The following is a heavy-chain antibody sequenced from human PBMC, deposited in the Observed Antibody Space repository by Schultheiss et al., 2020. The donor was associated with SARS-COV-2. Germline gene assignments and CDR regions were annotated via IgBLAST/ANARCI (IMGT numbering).Heavy chain of an antibody. CDR2: ISSSGSTI. J-gene: IGHJ5*02. Sequence: LSLTCTVSGGSISSYYWGWIRQPPGKGLEWVSYISSSGSTIYYADSVKGRFTISRDNAKNSLYLQMNSLRAEDTAVYYCARDQSPSDYDILTGYRVGNWFDPWGQGTLVTVSS. CDR3: ARDQSPSDYDILTGYRVGNWFDP. CDR1: GGSISSYY. D-gene: IGHD3-9*01. V-gene: IGHV3-11*04.